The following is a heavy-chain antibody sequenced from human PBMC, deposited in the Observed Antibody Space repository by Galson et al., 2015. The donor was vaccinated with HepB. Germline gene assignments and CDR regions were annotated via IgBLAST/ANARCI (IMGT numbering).Heavy chain of an antibody. D-gene: IGHD2-2*01. J-gene: IGHJ5*02. CDR1: GGSMSSYY. CDR2: MHTSGKD. CDR3: VAELYQVPFGSLDP. Sequence: SETLSLTCTVSGGSMSSYYWGWIRQPPGQGLEWIGFMHTSGKDNYNPSLKSRGTIPVHTSTKQFSLKVNSVTAADTAVYYCVAELYQVPFGSLDPWGQGTLVTVSS. V-gene: IGHV4-4*09.